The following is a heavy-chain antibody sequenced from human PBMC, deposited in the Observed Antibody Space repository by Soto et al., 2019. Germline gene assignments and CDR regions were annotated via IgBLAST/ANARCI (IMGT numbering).Heavy chain of an antibody. V-gene: IGHV3-33*01. Sequence: QVQLVESGGGVVQPGRSLRLSCAASGFTFRSYGTHWVRQAPGKGLEWVAVIWYDGSNKYYADSVKGRFTISRDNSKNTLYLQMNSLRAEDTAVYYCARASKRSEPAYGMDVWGQGTTVTVSS. D-gene: IGHD2-2*01. CDR3: ARASKRSEPAYGMDV. CDR1: GFTFRSYG. J-gene: IGHJ6*02. CDR2: IWYDGSNK.